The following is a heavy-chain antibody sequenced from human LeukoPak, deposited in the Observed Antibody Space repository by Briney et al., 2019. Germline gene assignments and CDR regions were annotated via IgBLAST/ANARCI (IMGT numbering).Heavy chain of an antibody. J-gene: IGHJ3*02. Sequence: ASVKVSCKASGYTFTSYAMHWVRQAPGQRLEWMGWINAGNGNTKYSQKFQGRVTITRDTSASTAYMELSRLRSEDTAVYYCARGSSPRLGAFDIWGQGTMVTVSS. V-gene: IGHV1-3*01. D-gene: IGHD7-27*01. CDR3: ARGSSPRLGAFDI. CDR1: GYTFTSYA. CDR2: INAGNGNT.